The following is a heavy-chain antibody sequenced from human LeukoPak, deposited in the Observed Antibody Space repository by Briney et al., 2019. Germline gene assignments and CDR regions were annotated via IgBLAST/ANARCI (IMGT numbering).Heavy chain of an antibody. V-gene: IGHV4-59*08. Sequence: ASETLSLTCTVSGGSISSYYWSWIRQPPGKGLEWIGYIYYSGSTNYNPSLKSRVTISVDTSKNQFSPKLSSVTAADTAVYYCARHHDFWSGYRYFDYWGQGTLVTVSS. CDR2: IYYSGST. J-gene: IGHJ4*02. CDR1: GGSISSYY. D-gene: IGHD3-3*01. CDR3: ARHHDFWSGYRYFDY.